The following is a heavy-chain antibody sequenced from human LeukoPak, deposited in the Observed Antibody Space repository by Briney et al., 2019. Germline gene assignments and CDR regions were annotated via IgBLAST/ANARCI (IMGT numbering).Heavy chain of an antibody. CDR3: ARHYYGSGSYYNSPNY. CDR1: GFTFSSYE. V-gene: IGHV3-48*03. D-gene: IGHD3-10*01. J-gene: IGHJ4*02. Sequence: PGGSLRLSCAASGFTFSSYEMNWVRQAPGKGLEWVSYISSSGSTIYYADSVKGRFTISRDNAKNSLYLQMNSLRAEDTALYYCARHYYGSGSYYNSPNYWGQGTLVTVSS. CDR2: ISSSGSTI.